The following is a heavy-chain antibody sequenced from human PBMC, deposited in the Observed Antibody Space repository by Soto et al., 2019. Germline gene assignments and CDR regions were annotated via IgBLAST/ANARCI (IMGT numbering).Heavy chain of an antibody. CDR1: GGSISSSSYY. CDR2: IYYSGST. D-gene: IGHD4-17*01. Sequence: SETLSLTCTVSGGSISSSSYYWGWFRQPPGKGLEWIGSIYYSGSTYYNPSLKSRVTISVDTSKNQFSLKLSSVTAADTAVYYCARGNDYGDLIAYWGQGTLVTVS. CDR3: ARGNDYGDLIAY. V-gene: IGHV4-39*01. J-gene: IGHJ4*02.